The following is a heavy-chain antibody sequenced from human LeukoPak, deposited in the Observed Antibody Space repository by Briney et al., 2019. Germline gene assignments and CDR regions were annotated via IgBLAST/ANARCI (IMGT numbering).Heavy chain of an antibody. CDR3: ARVSYDILTGYSYIDY. D-gene: IGHD3-9*01. CDR1: GFTFSSYS. V-gene: IGHV3-21*01. CDR2: IRSSSSYI. Sequence: GGSLRLSCAASGFTFSSYSMNWVRQAPGKGLEWVSSIRSSSSYIYYADSVKGRFTISRDNAKSSLYLQMNSLRAEDTAVYYCARVSYDILTGYSYIDYWGQGTLVTVSS. J-gene: IGHJ4*02.